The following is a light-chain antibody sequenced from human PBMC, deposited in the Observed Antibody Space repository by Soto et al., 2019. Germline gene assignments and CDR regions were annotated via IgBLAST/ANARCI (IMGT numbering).Light chain of an antibody. CDR2: DAF. CDR1: QRVSSY. Sequence: EIVLTQSPATLSLSPGERATLSCRASQRVSSYLAWYQQKPGQAPRLLIYDAFNRATGIPARFSGSGSGTDFTLTIGSLEPEDLAVYYCQQRSNWPPEYTFGQGTKLEIK. V-gene: IGKV3-11*01. J-gene: IGKJ2*01. CDR3: QQRSNWPPEYT.